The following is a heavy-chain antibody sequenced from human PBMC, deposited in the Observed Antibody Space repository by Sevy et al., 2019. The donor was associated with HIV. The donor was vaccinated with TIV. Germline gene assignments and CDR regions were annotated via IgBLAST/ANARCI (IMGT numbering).Heavy chain of an antibody. CDR3: AKLDHDFWSGPHDY. CDR1: GFTFSSYS. V-gene: IGHV3-21*01. Sequence: GGSLRLSCAASGFTFSSYSMNWVRQAPGKGLEWVSSISSSSSYIYYADSVKGRFTISRDNAKNSLYLQMNSMRAEDTAVYYCAKLDHDFWSGPHDYWGQGTLVTVSS. J-gene: IGHJ4*02. CDR2: ISSSSSYI. D-gene: IGHD3-3*01.